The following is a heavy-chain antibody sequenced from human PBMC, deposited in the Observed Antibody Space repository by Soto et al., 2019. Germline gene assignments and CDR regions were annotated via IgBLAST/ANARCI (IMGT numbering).Heavy chain of an antibody. V-gene: IGHV3-21*01. CDR1: GFTFSSYS. J-gene: IGHJ6*03. CDR2: ISSSSSYI. D-gene: IGHD2-2*01. CDR3: ARGARIVVVPAAMDPYYYYYMDV. Sequence: EVQLVESGGGLVKPGGSLRLSCAASGFTFSSYSMNWVRQAPGKGLEWVSSISSSSSYIYYADSVKGRFTISRGNAKNSLYLKMNSLRAEDTAVYYCARGARIVVVPAAMDPYYYYYMDVWGKGTTVTVSS.